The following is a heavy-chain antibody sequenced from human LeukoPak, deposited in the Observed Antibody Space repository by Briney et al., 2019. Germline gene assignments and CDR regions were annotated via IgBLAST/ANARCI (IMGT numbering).Heavy chain of an antibody. J-gene: IGHJ6*03. Sequence: AGGSLRLSCAASGFTFSSYGMHWVRQAPGKGLEWVAVISYDGSNKYYADSVKGRFTISRDNSKNTLYLQMNSLRSEDTAVYYCARCLFGYSYGYSYYYYYMDVWGKGTTVTISS. CDR3: ARCLFGYSYGYSYYYYYMDV. CDR2: ISYDGSNK. D-gene: IGHD5-18*01. CDR1: GFTFSSYG. V-gene: IGHV3-30*03.